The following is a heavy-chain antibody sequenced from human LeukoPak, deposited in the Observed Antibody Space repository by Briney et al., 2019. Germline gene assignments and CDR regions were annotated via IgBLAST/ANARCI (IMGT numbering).Heavy chain of an antibody. Sequence: PSETLSLTCTVSGGSISSSSYYWGWIRQPPGKGLEWIGSIYYSGSTYYNPSLKSRVTISVDTSKNQFSLKLSSVTAADTAVYYCARRGYYDSSGYPVDYWGQGTLVTVSS. CDR2: IYYSGST. CDR1: GGSISSSSYY. D-gene: IGHD3-22*01. CDR3: ARRGYYDSSGYPVDY. J-gene: IGHJ4*02. V-gene: IGHV4-39*01.